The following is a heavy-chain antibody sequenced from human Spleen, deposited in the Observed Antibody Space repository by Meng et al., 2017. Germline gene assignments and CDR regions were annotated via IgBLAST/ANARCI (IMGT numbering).Heavy chain of an antibody. CDR1: GGSISSGGYY. V-gene: IGHV4-31*01. Sequence: HGQLQGSGPGLGQPSQTLSLTCTVSGGSISSGGYYWSWIRQHPGKGLEWIGYFYYSGSTYYNPSLKSLVTISLDTSKNQFSLKLSSVTAADTAAYYCARDLSGYGWFDPWGQGTLVTVSS. D-gene: IGHD5-18*01. CDR3: ARDLSGYGWFDP. J-gene: IGHJ5*02. CDR2: FYYSGST.